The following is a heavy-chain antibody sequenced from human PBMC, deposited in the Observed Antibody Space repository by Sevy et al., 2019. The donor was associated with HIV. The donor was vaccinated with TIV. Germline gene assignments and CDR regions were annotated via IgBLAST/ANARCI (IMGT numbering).Heavy chain of an antibody. D-gene: IGHD3-22*01. Sequence: GGSLRLSCAVSGFSFDSYGMTWVRQAPGKGLEWVSGISGSGTRTYYADSVKGRFSISRDNSKNRLYLQMNSLRSEDAGIYYCGKEGGGHYDPDEIGYYFYYYNMDVWGKGTTVTVSS. CDR2: ISGSGTRT. V-gene: IGHV3-23*01. J-gene: IGHJ6*03. CDR1: GFSFDSYG. CDR3: GKEGGGHYDPDEIGYYFYYYNMDV.